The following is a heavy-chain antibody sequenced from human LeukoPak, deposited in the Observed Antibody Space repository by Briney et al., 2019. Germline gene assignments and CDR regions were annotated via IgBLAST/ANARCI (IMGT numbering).Heavy chain of an antibody. D-gene: IGHD6-19*01. V-gene: IGHV1-18*01. CDR2: ISAYNGNT. CDR3: ARDQQWLVTGEDAFDI. CDR1: GYTFTSYG. J-gene: IGHJ3*02. Sequence: GASVKVSCKASGYTFTSYGISWVRQAPGQGLEWMGWISAYNGNTNYAQKLQGRVTMTGDTSTSTVYMELSSLRPEDTAVYYCARDQQWLVTGEDAFDIWGQGTMVTVSS.